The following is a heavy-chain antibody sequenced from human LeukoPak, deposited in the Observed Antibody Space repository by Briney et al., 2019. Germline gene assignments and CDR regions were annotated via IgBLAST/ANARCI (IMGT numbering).Heavy chain of an antibody. CDR1: GFTFSSYG. D-gene: IGHD3-22*01. CDR3: AKDGGGSGYN. J-gene: IGHJ4*02. Sequence: GGSLRLSCAASGFTFSSYGMHWVRQAPGKGLEWVAVISYDGSNKYYADSVKGRSTISRDNSKYTLYLQMNSLRAEDTAVYYCAKDGGGSGYNWGQGTLVTVSS. V-gene: IGHV3-30*18. CDR2: ISYDGSNK.